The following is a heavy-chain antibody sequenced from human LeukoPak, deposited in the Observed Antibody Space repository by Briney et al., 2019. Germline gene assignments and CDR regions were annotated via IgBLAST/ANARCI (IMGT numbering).Heavy chain of an antibody. D-gene: IGHD1-1*01. CDR2: ISSNSSTI. CDR3: ARGTGAMDV. Sequence: GGSLRLSCAASGFTFSSYSMNWVRQAPGKGLEWVSYISSNSSTIYYADSVKGRFTISRDNAKNSLYLQMNSLRAEDTAVYYCARGTGAMDVWGKGTTVTVSS. CDR1: GFTFSSYS. J-gene: IGHJ6*03. V-gene: IGHV3-48*04.